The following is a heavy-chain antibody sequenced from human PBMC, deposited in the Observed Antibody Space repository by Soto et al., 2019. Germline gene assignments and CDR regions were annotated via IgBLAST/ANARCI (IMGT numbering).Heavy chain of an antibody. Sequence: SVKVSCKASGGTFSSYTISWVRQAPGQGLEWMGRIIPILGIANYAQKFQGRVTITADKSTSTAYMELSSLRSEDTAVYYCATEDDYGNKNDYWGQGTLVTVSS. CDR3: ATEDDYGNKNDY. CDR2: IIPILGIA. V-gene: IGHV1-69*02. J-gene: IGHJ4*02. CDR1: GGTFSSYT. D-gene: IGHD4-17*01.